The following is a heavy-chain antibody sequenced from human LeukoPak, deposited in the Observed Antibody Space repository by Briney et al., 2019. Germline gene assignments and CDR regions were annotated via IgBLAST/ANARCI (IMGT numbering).Heavy chain of an antibody. J-gene: IGHJ4*02. CDR2: IKQDGSEK. Sequence: GGSLRLSCAASGFTFSHFWMSWVRQAPGKGLEWVANIKQDGSEKYYVDSVKGRFTTSRDNAKNSLYLQMNSLRAEDTAVYYCARDRSGDSGSYFDYWGQGTLVTVSS. CDR3: ARDRSGDSGSYFDY. CDR1: GFTFSHFW. V-gene: IGHV3-7*01. D-gene: IGHD1-26*01.